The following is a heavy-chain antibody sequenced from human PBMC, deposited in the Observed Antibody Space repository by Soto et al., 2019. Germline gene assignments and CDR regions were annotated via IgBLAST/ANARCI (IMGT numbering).Heavy chain of an antibody. CDR3: ARTIGYCSSTSCYSYYYYGMDV. V-gene: IGHV5-51*01. CDR1: GYSFTSYW. J-gene: IGHJ6*02. Sequence: PGESLKISCKGSGYSFTSYWIGWVRQMPGKGLEWMGIIYPGDSDTRYSPSFQGQVTISADKSISTAYLQWSSLKASDTAMYYCARTIGYCSSTSCYSYYYYGMDVWGQGTTVTVSS. CDR2: IYPGDSDT. D-gene: IGHD2-2*02.